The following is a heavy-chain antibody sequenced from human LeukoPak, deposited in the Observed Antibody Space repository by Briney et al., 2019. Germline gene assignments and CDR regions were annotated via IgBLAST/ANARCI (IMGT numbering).Heavy chain of an antibody. CDR2: NYHSGST. CDR3: ARVRVVGQNGYFDL. J-gene: IGHJ2*01. Sequence: SETLSLTCAVSGGSISSSNWRSWVRQPPGKGLEWSGENYHSGSTNYNPSLKSRATISVATSHNQSSLTLTSVTAADTAVYYLARVRVVGQNGYFDLWGRGTLVTVSS. CDR1: GGSISSSNW. V-gene: IGHV4-4*02. D-gene: IGHD1-26*01.